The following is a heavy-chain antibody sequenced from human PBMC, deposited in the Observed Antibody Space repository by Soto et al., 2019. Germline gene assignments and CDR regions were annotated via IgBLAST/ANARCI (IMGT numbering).Heavy chain of an antibody. CDR1: GFTFSSYG. J-gene: IGHJ4*02. V-gene: IGHV3-33*01. CDR2: IWYDGSNK. Sequence: QVQLVESGGGVVQPGRSLRLSCAASGFTFSSYGMHWVRQAPGKGLEWVAVIWYDGSNKYYADSVKGRFTISRDNSKNTLYLQMNSLRAEDTAVYYCARDGDVDDYGPSSIDYWGQGTLVTVSS. CDR3: ARDGDVDDYGPSSIDY. D-gene: IGHD4-17*01.